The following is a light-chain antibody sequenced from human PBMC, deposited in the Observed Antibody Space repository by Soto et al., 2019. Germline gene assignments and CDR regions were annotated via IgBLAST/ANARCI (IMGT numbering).Light chain of an antibody. CDR1: SSNIGNNY. CDR2: DNN. V-gene: IGLV1-51*01. CDR3: GTWDSSLSAYV. J-gene: IGLJ1*01. Sequence: QSVLTQPPSVSAAPGQKVTISCSGSSSNIGNNYVSWYQHLPGTAPKLLIYDNNKRPSGIPDRFSGSKSGTSATLGITGLQTGDEADYYCGTWDSSLSAYVFRPGTKVTVL.